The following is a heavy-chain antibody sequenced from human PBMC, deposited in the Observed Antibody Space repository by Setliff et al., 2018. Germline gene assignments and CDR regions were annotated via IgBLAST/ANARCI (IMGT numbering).Heavy chain of an antibody. CDR2: ISLNSGSI. D-gene: IGHD3-22*01. CDR1: GFTFDDYA. CDR3: AKGGGFYYYDSSDPFDY. Sequence: GGSLRLSCAASGFTFDDYAMNWVRQAPGKGLEWVSGISLNSGSIGYADSVKGRFTIVRDNAKNTLYLQMNSLRAEDTAVYYCAKGGGFYYYDSSDPFDYWGQGTLVTVSS. J-gene: IGHJ4*02. V-gene: IGHV3-9*01.